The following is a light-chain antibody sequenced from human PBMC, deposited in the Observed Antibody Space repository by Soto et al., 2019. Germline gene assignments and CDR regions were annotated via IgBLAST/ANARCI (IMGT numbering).Light chain of an antibody. CDR1: QSVIDY. CDR3: QQRGNWPPWT. V-gene: IGKV3-11*01. CDR2: DAS. Sequence: EIVLTQSPATLSLSQGERAALSCRASQSVIDYLAWYQQKPGQAPRLLIYDASTRATGIPARFSGSGSGTDFTLSISSLEAEDFAVYYCQQRGNWPPWTFGQGTKVDIK. J-gene: IGKJ1*01.